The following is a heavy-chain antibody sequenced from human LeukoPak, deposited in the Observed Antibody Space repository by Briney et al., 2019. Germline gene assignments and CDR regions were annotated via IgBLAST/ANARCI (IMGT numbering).Heavy chain of an antibody. Sequence: GESLKISCKDSGYIFTNYWIGWVRQMPGKGLEWMGIIFPADSSTRYSPPFQGQLSVSADKSMTTAYLQWSSLKASDTAMYFCARWVTADRGKKDAFDIWGQGTMVTVSS. J-gene: IGHJ3*02. V-gene: IGHV5-51*01. CDR3: ARWVTADRGKKDAFDI. CDR1: GYIFTNYW. CDR2: IFPADSST. D-gene: IGHD2-21*02.